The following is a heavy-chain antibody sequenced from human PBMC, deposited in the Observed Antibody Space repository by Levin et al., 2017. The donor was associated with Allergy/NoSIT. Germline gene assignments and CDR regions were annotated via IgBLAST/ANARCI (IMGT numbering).Heavy chain of an antibody. D-gene: IGHD2-2*01. J-gene: IGHJ4*02. CDR3: ASLVSGVAAVD. V-gene: IGHV4-39*01. CDR2: IYYSGST. Sequence: SQTLSLTCTVSGGSISSSSYYWGWIRQPPGKGLEWIGCIYYSGSTYYNPSLKSRVTISVDTSKNQFSLKLSSVTAADTAVYYCASLVSGVAAVDWGQGTLVTVSS. CDR1: GGSISSSSYY.